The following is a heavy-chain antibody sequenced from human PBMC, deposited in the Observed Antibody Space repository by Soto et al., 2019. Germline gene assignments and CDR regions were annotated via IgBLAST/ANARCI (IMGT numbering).Heavy chain of an antibody. Sequence: GVLRLSCAASGFTFSSYSMNWVRQAPGKGLEWVSSISSSSSYIYYADSVKGRFTISRDNAKNSLYLQMNSLRAEDTAVYYCARVGDFWSGYHDYWGQGTLVTVSS. CDR1: GFTFSSYS. CDR2: ISSSSSYI. D-gene: IGHD3-3*01. J-gene: IGHJ4*02. CDR3: ARVGDFWSGYHDY. V-gene: IGHV3-21*01.